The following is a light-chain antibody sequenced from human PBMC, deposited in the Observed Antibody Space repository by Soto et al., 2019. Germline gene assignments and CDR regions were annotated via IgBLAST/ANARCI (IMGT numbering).Light chain of an antibody. J-gene: IGLJ3*02. CDR2: RNN. V-gene: IGLV1-47*01. Sequence: QSVLTQPPSASGTPGQRVTISCSGSSSNIGINYVYWYQQLPGTAPKLLIYRNNQRPSGVPDRFSVSKSGTSASLAISGLRSEDEADYYCAAWEDILSGSWVFGGGTKLTVL. CDR3: AAWEDILSGSWV. CDR1: SSNIGINY.